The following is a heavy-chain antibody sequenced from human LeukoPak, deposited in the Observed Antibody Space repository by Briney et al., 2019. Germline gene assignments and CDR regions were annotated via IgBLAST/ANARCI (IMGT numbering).Heavy chain of an antibody. CDR1: GFTFSDSN. CDR2: IRSRANNYAT. Sequence: GRSLRLSCAASGFTFSDSNMHWVRQASGKGLEWVGRIRSRANNYATAYGASVTGRFTISRDDSKNTAYLQMNSLKTEDTAVFYCTRTPDFWSGYSDWGQGTLVTVSS. D-gene: IGHD3-3*01. J-gene: IGHJ4*02. CDR3: TRTPDFWSGYSD. V-gene: IGHV3-73*01.